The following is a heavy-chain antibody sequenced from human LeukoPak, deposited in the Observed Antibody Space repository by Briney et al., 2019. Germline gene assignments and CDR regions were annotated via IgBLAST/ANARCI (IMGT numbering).Heavy chain of an antibody. Sequence: SETLSLTCTVSGGSIRSSSYNWGWIRQPPGKGLEWIGSIHYTGTTYYDPSLKNRVTISSDTSKNQFSLKLSSVTAADTAVYYCARIGGSFYFYYYMDVWGKGTTVTVSS. D-gene: IGHD1-26*01. V-gene: IGHV4-39*07. J-gene: IGHJ6*03. CDR1: GGSIRSSSYN. CDR2: IHYTGTT. CDR3: ARIGGSFYFYYYMDV.